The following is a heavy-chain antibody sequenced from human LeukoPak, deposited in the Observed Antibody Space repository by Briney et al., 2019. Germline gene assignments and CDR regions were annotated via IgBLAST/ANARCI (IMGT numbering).Heavy chain of an antibody. V-gene: IGHV3-53*01. D-gene: IGHD2-8*01. J-gene: IGHJ6*03. CDR2: IYSDGRT. Sequence: GGSLRLSCAASGFIVSNKYMTWVRQAPGKGLEWVSLIYSDGRTYYADSVRGRCTISRDNSKNTLYLQMNSLRAEDTAVYYCARDPGYCTNGVCYTGYYYYYMDVWGKGTTVTVSS. CDR1: GFIVSNKY. CDR3: ARDPGYCTNGVCYTGYYYYYMDV.